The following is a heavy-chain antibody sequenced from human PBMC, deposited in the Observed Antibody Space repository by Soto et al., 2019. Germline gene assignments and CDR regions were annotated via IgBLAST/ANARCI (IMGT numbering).Heavy chain of an antibody. V-gene: IGHV3-30*18. Sequence: QVQLVESGGGVVQPGRSLRLSCAASGFTFSSYGMHWVRQAPGKGLEWVAVISYDGSNKYYADSVKGRFTISRDNSKNTLYLQMNSLRAEDTAVYYCAKDRVYSYDSSGLDYWCQGTLFPVSS. J-gene: IGHJ4*02. CDR2: ISYDGSNK. D-gene: IGHD3-22*01. CDR1: GFTFSSYG. CDR3: AKDRVYSYDSSGLDY.